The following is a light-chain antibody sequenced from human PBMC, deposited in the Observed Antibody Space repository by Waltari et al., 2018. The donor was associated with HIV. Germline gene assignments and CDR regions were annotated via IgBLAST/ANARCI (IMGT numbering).Light chain of an antibody. CDR2: RAS. J-gene: IGKJ1*01. Sequence: DIQMTQSPSTLSASVGDRVTLTCRASQSVGIWLAWYQQKPGKAPNLLIYRASDLESGVPPRFSASGSGTEFSLTISNMQPEDFVTYYCQQYSTLGTFGQGTKVEIK. CDR3: QQYSTLGT. CDR1: QSVGIW. V-gene: IGKV1-5*03.